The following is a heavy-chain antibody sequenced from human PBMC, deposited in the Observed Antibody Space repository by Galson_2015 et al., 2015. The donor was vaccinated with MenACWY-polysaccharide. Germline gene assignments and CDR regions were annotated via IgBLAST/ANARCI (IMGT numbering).Heavy chain of an antibody. CDR1: GGSISSTRHH. CDR3: ARPYYYGSGSSLNFDY. D-gene: IGHD3-10*01. J-gene: IGHJ4*02. CDR2: VYYSGST. Sequence: SETLSLTCTVSGGSISSTRHHWGWLRQPPGKGLEWIGSVYYSGSTYYNPSLKSQVTISIDTSKNQFSLKLSSVTAADTAVYYCARPYYYGSGSSLNFDYWGQGTLVTVSS. V-gene: IGHV4-39*07.